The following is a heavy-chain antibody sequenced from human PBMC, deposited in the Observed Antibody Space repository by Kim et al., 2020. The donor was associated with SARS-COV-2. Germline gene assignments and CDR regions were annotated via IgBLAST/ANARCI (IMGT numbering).Heavy chain of an antibody. D-gene: IGHD3-10*01. V-gene: IGHV4-39*01. Sequence: YYNPSLKSRVTISVDTSKNQFSLKLSSVTAADTAVYYCARRITMVRGFSYWGQGTLVTVSS. J-gene: IGHJ4*02. CDR3: ARRITMVRGFSY.